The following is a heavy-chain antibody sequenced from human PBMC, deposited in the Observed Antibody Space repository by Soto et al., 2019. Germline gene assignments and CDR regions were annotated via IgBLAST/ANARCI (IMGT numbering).Heavy chain of an antibody. CDR2: IIPIPGTA. CDR1: GGTFGSYA. CDR3: ARSQGSSTSLEIYYYYYYGMDV. V-gene: IGHV1-69*01. J-gene: IGHJ6*04. Sequence: QVQLVQSGAEVKKPGSSVKVSCKASGGTFGSYAISWVRQAPGQELEWMGGIIPIPGTANYAQKFQGRVMIAADESTSTAYMELSSLRSEDTAVYYCARSQGSSTSLEIYYYYYYGMDVWGEGTTVTVSS. D-gene: IGHD2-2*01.